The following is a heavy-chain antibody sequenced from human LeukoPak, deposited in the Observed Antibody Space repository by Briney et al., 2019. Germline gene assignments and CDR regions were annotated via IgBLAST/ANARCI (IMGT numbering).Heavy chain of an antibody. J-gene: IGHJ3*02. V-gene: IGHV3-30-3*01. Sequence: GGSLRLSCAASGFTFSSYAMHWVRQAPGKGLEWVAVISYDGSNKYYADSAKGRFTISRDNSKNTLYLQMNSLRAEDTAVYYCARVTDGYNYDAFDIWGQGTMVTVSS. CDR1: GFTFSSYA. D-gene: IGHD5-12*01. CDR2: ISYDGSNK. CDR3: ARVTDGYNYDAFDI.